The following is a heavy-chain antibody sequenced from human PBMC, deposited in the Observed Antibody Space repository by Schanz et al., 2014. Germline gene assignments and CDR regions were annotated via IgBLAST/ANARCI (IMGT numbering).Heavy chain of an antibody. V-gene: IGHV3-15*01. CDR3: ARGSFRELSAFDI. CDR1: GFSVGNKY. CDR2: IKGKTDGGTA. Sequence: EVQLVESGGGLVQPGGSLRLSCAASGFSVGNKYMNWVRQAPGKGLEWVGRIKGKTDGGTADYAAPMKGRFTISRDDSNIALCLQMTNVEAEDSCVCYRARGSFRELSAFDIWGQGTMVTVSS. J-gene: IGHJ3*02. D-gene: IGHD3-10*01.